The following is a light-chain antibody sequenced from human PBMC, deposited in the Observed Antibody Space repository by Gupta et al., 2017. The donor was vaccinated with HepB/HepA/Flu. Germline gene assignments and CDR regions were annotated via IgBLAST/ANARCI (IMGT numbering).Light chain of an antibody. Sequence: EIVLTQSPDFQSVTPKDKVTITCRPTQCIGSSLHWYQHKPKQSPKLLIKYASQSFAGVPSRFSGSGSGTDFTLTINSREAEDAATYFCQQTNVLPGTFSQGTKVKIK. J-gene: IGKJ1*01. V-gene: IGKV6-21*01. CDR1: QCIGSS. CDR3: QQTNVLPGT. CDR2: YAS.